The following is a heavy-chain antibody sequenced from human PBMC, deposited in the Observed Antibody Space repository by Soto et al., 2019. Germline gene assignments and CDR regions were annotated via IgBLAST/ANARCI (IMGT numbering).Heavy chain of an antibody. Sequence: ASVKVSCKASGGTFSSYAISWVRQAPGQGLEWMGGIIPIFGTANYAQKFQGRVTITADESTSTAYMELSSLRSEDTAVYYCARNLIAARPVEYYGMDVWGQGTTVTVSS. D-gene: IGHD6-6*01. CDR1: GGTFSSYA. CDR2: IIPIFGTA. V-gene: IGHV1-69*13. CDR3: ARNLIAARPVEYYGMDV. J-gene: IGHJ6*02.